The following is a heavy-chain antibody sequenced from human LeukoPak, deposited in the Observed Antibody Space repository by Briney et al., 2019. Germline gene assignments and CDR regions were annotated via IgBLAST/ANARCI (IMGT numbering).Heavy chain of an antibody. J-gene: IGHJ3*02. CDR3: ARDLKVDGSSGYYAFDI. CDR2: TYYSGST. D-gene: IGHD3-22*01. Sequence: SETLSLTCTVSGDSINNYYWGWIRQPPGKGLEWIGYTYYSGSTNYNPSLKSRVTISVDTSQNQFSLKMTSVTAADTAVYYCARDLKVDGSSGYYAFDIWGQGTKVTVSS. CDR1: GDSINNYY. V-gene: IGHV4-59*01.